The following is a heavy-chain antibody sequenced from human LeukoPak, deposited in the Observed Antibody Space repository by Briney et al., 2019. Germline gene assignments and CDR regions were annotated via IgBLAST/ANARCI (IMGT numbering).Heavy chain of an antibody. CDR2: ISGSGGST. J-gene: IGHJ4*02. V-gene: IGHV3-23*01. D-gene: IGHD6-19*01. Sequence: GGSLRLSCAASGFTFSSYAMSWVRQAPGKGLEWVSAISGSGGSTYYADSVKGRFTISRDNSKNTLYLQMNSLRAEDTAVYYCAKGRTGISGWSLFAYWGQGTLVTVSS. CDR3: AKGRTGISGWSLFAY. CDR1: GFTFSSYA.